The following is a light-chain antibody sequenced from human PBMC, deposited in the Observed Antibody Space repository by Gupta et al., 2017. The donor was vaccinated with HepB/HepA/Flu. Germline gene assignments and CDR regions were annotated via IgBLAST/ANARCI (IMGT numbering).Light chain of an antibody. V-gene: IGLV1-51*02. CDR2: ENN. CDR3: GTWDGSLSGYV. J-gene: IGLJ1*01. CDR1: SSNIGNNY. Sequence: SVLTQPPSVSAAPGQKVTISCSGSSSNIGNNYVSWYQQLPGTAPKVLIYENNKRPSGIPDRFSGSKSGTSATLGITGLQTGDEADYYCGTWDGSLSGYVFGTGTKVTVL.